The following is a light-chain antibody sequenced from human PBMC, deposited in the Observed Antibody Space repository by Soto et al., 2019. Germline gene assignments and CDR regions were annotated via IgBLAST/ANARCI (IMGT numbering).Light chain of an antibody. CDR1: SSDVGGYNY. CDR2: DVS. J-gene: IGLJ2*01. CDR3: SSYTSSSTLGV. V-gene: IGLV2-14*01. Sequence: QSALTQPASVSGSPGQSITISCTGTSSDVGGYNYVSWYQQHPGKAPKLMIYDVSNRPSGVSNRFSGSKSGNTASLTISGLQAEDEADYYRSSYTSSSTLGVFGGGTQVTVL.